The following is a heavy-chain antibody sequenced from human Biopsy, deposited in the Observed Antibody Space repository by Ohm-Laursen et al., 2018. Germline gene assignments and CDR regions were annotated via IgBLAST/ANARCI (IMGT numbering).Heavy chain of an antibody. CDR3: ARVAGGYAYYYGMDV. V-gene: IGHV4-38-2*01. J-gene: IGHJ6*02. Sequence: GTLFLTCVVSGYSVTNDYYWGWIRQPPGKGLEWIGNIYYDGITYYNPSLKSRVAMSVDTSKNQFSLRLTSVTAADTAVYYCARVAGGYAYYYGMDVWGQGTTVIVSS. D-gene: IGHD5-12*01. CDR2: IYYDGIT. CDR1: GYSVTNDYY.